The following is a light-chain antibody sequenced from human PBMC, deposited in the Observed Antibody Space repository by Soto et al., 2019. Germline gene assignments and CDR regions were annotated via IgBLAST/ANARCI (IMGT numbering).Light chain of an antibody. V-gene: IGKV3-11*01. Sequence: VLTQSPATLSLSPGGRATLSCRASQSVNKYLAWYQQKPGQAPRLLIYEASKRATGIPARFSGSGSGTDFTLTISSLEPEDFAVYYCQQRSNWPSITFGQGTRLEI. J-gene: IGKJ5*01. CDR3: QQRSNWPSIT. CDR2: EAS. CDR1: QSVNKY.